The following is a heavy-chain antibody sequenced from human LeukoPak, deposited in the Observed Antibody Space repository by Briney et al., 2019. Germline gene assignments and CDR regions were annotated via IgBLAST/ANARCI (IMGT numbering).Heavy chain of an antibody. CDR3: ARAYCSGGSCYRSFDY. V-gene: IGHV3-30*03. Sequence: PGGSLRLSCGDSTFNFSDYGMHWVRQAPGKGLEWLALISYDGRTKFYADSLKGRFTISRDNSKNTLYLQMNSLRAEDTAVYYCARAYCSGGSCYRSFDYWGQGTLVTVSS. J-gene: IGHJ4*02. CDR1: TFNFSDYG. CDR2: ISYDGRTK. D-gene: IGHD2-15*01.